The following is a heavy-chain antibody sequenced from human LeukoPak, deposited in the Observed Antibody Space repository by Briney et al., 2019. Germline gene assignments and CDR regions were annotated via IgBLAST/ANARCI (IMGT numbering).Heavy chain of an antibody. CDR1: AFTFSSSA. J-gene: IGHJ4*02. CDR2: ISFDGNNK. V-gene: IGHV3-30-3*02. D-gene: IGHD3-16*02. CDR3: AKPGGELSSLDY. Sequence: GGSLRLSCTASAFTFSSSAFHWVRQAPGKGLEWVAVISFDGNNKHYADSVKGRFTVFRDNSRHTLYLQMNSLRAEDTAVYYCAKPGGELSSLDYWGQGTLVTVSS.